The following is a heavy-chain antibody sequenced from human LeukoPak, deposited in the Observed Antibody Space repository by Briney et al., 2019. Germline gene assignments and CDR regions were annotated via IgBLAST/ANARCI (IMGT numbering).Heavy chain of an antibody. Sequence: GGSLRLSCGASGFTFTRYTMSGVRQAPGKGHQRVSEIGVRGGAISYTDSVKGRFTISRDTSRNTLFLQMNSLRVEDSAMYYCVKRLTLGNLSIKGAFALWGQGTMVTVAS. CDR1: GFTFTRYT. D-gene: IGHD3-16*02. V-gene: IGHV3-23*01. CDR3: VKRLTLGNLSIKGAFAL. J-gene: IGHJ3*01. CDR2: IGVRGGAI.